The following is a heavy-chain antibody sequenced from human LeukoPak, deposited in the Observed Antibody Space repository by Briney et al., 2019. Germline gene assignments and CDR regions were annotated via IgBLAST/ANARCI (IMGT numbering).Heavy chain of an antibody. V-gene: IGHV1-18*01. J-gene: IGHJ4*02. CDR1: GGTFSSYA. D-gene: IGHD3-10*01. CDR3: ARGLTMVRVDY. Sequence: ASVKVSCKASGGTFSSYAISWVRQAPGQGLEWMGWISAYNGNTNYAQKLQGRVTMTTDTSTSTAYMELRSLRSDDTAVYYCARGLTMVRVDYWGQGTLVTVSS. CDR2: ISAYNGNT.